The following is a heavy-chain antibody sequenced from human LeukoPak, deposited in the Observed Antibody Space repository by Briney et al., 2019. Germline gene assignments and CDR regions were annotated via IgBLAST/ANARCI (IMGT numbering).Heavy chain of an antibody. D-gene: IGHD4-17*01. CDR3: AKELTTERTPGVDS. Sequence: GGSLRLSCTASGFTFSSYSMSWVRQGPGTGLEWVSAISGSGDTTFYADSVKGRFTISRDNSTKTLYLQVNSLRAEDTAVYFCAKELTTERTPGVDSWGQGTLVTVSS. CDR1: GFTFSSYS. CDR2: ISGSGDTT. J-gene: IGHJ4*02. V-gene: IGHV3-23*01.